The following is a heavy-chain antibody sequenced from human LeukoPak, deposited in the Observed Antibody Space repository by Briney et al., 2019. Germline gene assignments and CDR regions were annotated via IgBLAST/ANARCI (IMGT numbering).Heavy chain of an antibody. V-gene: IGHV3-30*04. Sequence: GGSLRLSCAASGFTFSSYAMHWVRQAPGKGLEWVAVISYDGSNKYYADSVKGRFTISRDNSKNTLYPQMNSLRAEDTAVYYCASLWFGELVLDYWGQGTLVTVSS. J-gene: IGHJ4*02. CDR1: GFTFSSYA. CDR3: ASLWFGELVLDY. D-gene: IGHD3-10*01. CDR2: ISYDGSNK.